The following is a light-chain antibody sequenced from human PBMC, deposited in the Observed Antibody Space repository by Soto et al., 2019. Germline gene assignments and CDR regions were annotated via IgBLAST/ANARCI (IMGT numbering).Light chain of an antibody. CDR1: QDIKNY. V-gene: IGKV1-33*01. J-gene: IGKJ2*01. Sequence: DIHMTQSPSSLSASLGDRVTITCQASQDIKNYLNWYQQKSGKAPKLLIYDASDLETGVPSRFSGSGSGTEFTLTIRSLQPDDSATYYCQQYDSSSPTFGQGTTVDIK. CDR3: QQYDSSSPT. CDR2: DAS.